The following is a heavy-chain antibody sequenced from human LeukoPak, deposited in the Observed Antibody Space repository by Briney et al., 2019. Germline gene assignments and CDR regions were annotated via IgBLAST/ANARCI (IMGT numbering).Heavy chain of an antibody. CDR1: GFTFSSYE. D-gene: IGHD3-16*02. CDR3: ARFHLSYDYVWGSYRYDYYFDY. Sequence: GGSLRLSCAASGFTFSSYEMNWVRQAPGKGLEWVSYISSSGSTIYYADSVKGRFTISGDNAKNSLYLQMNSLRAEDTAVYYCARFHLSYDYVWGSYRYDYYFDYWGQGTLVTVSS. J-gene: IGHJ4*02. CDR2: ISSSGSTI. V-gene: IGHV3-48*03.